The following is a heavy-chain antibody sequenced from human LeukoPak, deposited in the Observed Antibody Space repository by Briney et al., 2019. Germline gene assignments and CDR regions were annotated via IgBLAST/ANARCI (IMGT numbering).Heavy chain of an antibody. V-gene: IGHV4-59*01. CDR3: ARDRRTNDYDFWSGYYYGDAFDI. CDR1: GGSISSYY. J-gene: IGHJ3*02. CDR2: IYYSGST. Sequence: PSETLSLNCTVSGGSISSYYWSWIRHPPGKGLEWIGYIYYSGSTNYNPSPKSRVTISVDTSKTQFSLKLSSVTAADTAVYYCARDRRTNDYDFWSGYYYGDAFDIWGQGTMVTVSS. D-gene: IGHD3-3*01.